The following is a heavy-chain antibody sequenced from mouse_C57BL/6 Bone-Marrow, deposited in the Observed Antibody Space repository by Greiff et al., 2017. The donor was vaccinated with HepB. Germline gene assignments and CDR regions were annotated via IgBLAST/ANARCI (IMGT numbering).Heavy chain of an antibody. CDR2: IYPGDGDT. CDR3: ARRALSH. J-gene: IGHJ2*01. D-gene: IGHD3-1*01. Sequence: QVQLQQSGPELVKPGASVKISCKASGYAFSSSWMNWVKQRPGKGLEWIGRIYPGDGDTNYNGKFKGKATLTADKSSSTAYMQLSSLTSDDSAVYFCARRALSHWGQGTTLTVSS. V-gene: IGHV1-82*01. CDR1: GYAFSSSW.